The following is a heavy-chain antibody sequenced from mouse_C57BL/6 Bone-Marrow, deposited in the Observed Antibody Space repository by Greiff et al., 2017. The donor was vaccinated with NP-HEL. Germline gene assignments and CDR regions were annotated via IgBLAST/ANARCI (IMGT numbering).Heavy chain of an antibody. CDR3: ARPDGYYPRYFDY. V-gene: IGHV1-55*01. CDR1: GYTFTSYW. J-gene: IGHJ2*01. D-gene: IGHD2-3*01. Sequence: VQLQQPGAELVKPGASVKMSCKASGYTFTSYWITWVKQRPGQGLEWIGDIYPGSGSTNYNEKFKSKATLTVDTSSSTAYMQLSSLTSEDSAVYYCARPDGYYPRYFDYWGQGTTLTVSS. CDR2: IYPGSGST.